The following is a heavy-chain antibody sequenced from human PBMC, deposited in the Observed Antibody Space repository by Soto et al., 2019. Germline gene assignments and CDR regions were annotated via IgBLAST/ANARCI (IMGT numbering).Heavy chain of an antibody. J-gene: IGHJ2*01. Sequence: QVQLVQSGAEVKKPGASVKVSCKASGYTFTGYYMHWVRQAPGQGLEWMGWINPNSGGTNYAQTFQGWVTMTRDTSISTAYMELCRLGSDDTAVYYCARSCSSSWYGGWYFDRWGRGTLVTVSS. CDR1: GYTFTGYY. D-gene: IGHD6-13*01. CDR3: ARSCSSSWYGGWYFDR. CDR2: INPNSGGT. V-gene: IGHV1-2*04.